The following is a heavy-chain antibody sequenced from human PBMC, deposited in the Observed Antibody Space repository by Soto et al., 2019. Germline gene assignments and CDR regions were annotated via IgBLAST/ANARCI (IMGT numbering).Heavy chain of an antibody. CDR3: AKALDLRGYSYETFDY. V-gene: IGHV1-69*01. CDR1: GGTFSSYA. D-gene: IGHD5-18*01. Sequence: QVQLVQSGAEVKKPGSSVKVSCKASGGTFSSYAISWVRQAPGQGLEWMGGIIPIIGTANYAQKFQGRVTITAEGPTSTAYMELSSLRSKDTAVYYCAKALDLRGYSYETFDYWGQGTMVTDST. J-gene: IGHJ4*02. CDR2: IIPIIGTA.